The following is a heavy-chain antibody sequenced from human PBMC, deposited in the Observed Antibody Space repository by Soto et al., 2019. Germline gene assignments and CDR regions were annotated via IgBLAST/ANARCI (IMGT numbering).Heavy chain of an antibody. CDR1: GASISSNYY. V-gene: IGHV4-39*01. J-gene: IGHJ4*02. Sequence: SETLSLTCTVSGASISSNYYWGWIRQPPGKGLEWIASIYSSGTTFYNPSLKSRVTMSIDTSKNQLSLQLSSVTAADTAVFYCGTRHGFRPGDYFDSWGQGILVTVSS. CDR3: GTRHGFRPGDYFDS. CDR2: IYSSGTT. D-gene: IGHD5-18*01.